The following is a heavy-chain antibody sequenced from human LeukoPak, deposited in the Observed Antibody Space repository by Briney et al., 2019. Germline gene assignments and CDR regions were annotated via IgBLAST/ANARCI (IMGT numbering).Heavy chain of an antibody. CDR2: LIPICGTA. J-gene: IGHJ6*03. V-gene: IGHV1-69*05. CDR3: ARADYDFWSGYPDIYYMDV. CDR1: GGTFSSYA. Sequence: ASVKVSCKASGGTFSSYAISWVRQAPGQGLDWMGRLIPICGTANYAKKFQGRVTITTAESTSTAYMELSRLRSEDTAVYYCARADYDFWSGYPDIYYMDVWGKGTTVTVSS. D-gene: IGHD3-3*01.